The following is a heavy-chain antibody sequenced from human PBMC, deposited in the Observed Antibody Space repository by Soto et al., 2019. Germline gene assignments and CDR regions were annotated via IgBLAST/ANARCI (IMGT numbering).Heavy chain of an antibody. D-gene: IGHD2-2*02. CDR1: GGSISSYY. Sequence: PSETLSLTCTVSGGSISSYYWSWIRQPAGKGLEWVGRIYTSGSTNYNPSLKSRVTMSVDTSKNQFSLKLSSVTAADTAVYYCARENLRTIVVVPAAINGMDVWGQGTKVT. CDR2: IYTSGST. J-gene: IGHJ6*02. CDR3: ARENLRTIVVVPAAINGMDV. V-gene: IGHV4-4*07.